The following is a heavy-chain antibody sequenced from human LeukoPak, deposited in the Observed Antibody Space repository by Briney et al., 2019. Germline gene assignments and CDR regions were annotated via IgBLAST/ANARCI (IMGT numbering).Heavy chain of an antibody. Sequence: GGSPRLSCAASGFSFTAYSMNWVRQAPGRGLEWISYIGPGGDIYYADSVTGRFTVSRDTAKNSLYLQMNGLRVEDTAVYYCARRFDSWGQGTLVTVS. J-gene: IGHJ4*02. CDR2: IGPGGDI. V-gene: IGHV3-48*01. CDR3: ARRFDS. CDR1: GFSFTAYS.